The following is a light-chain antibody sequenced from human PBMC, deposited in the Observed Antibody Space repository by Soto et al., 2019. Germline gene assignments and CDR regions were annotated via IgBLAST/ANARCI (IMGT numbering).Light chain of an antibody. Sequence: QSVLTQPPSVSAAPGQKVTISCSGSSSNIGNNYVSWYQQLPGTAPKLLIYDNDKRPSGIPDRFSGYKSGTSATLGITGLQTGDEADYHCGTWDSSLSAVVFGGGTKLTVL. CDR2: DND. V-gene: IGLV1-51*01. J-gene: IGLJ2*01. CDR1: SSNIGNNY. CDR3: GTWDSSLSAVV.